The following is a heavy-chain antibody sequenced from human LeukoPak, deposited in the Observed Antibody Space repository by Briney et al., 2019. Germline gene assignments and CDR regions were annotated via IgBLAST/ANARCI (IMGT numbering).Heavy chain of an antibody. V-gene: IGHV3-7*03. CDR2: IKPDGTTK. CDR1: GFSFSSYG. J-gene: IGHJ4*02. CDR3: ARSIPYGTTWYGRSDY. Sequence: GGSLRLSCAASGFSFSSYGMHWVRQAPGKGLEWVANIKPDGTTKFYVDSVKGRFTISRDNALNSLYLQTNSLRAEDTAIYYCARSIPYGTTWYGRSDYWGQGTLVTVSS. D-gene: IGHD6-13*01.